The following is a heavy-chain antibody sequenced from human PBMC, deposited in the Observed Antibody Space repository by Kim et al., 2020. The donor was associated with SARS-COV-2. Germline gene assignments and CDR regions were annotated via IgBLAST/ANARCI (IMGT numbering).Heavy chain of an antibody. D-gene: IGHD2-2*01. V-gene: IGHV1-69*13. CDR1: GGTFSSYA. CDR2: IIPIFGTA. J-gene: IGHJ6*02. Sequence: SVKVSCKASGGTFSSYAISWVRQAPGQGLEWMGGIIPIFGTANYAQKFQGRVTITADESTSTAYMELSSLRSEDTAVYYCARGRRYAEVDYYYGMDVWGQGTTVTVSS. CDR3: ARGRRYAEVDYYYGMDV.